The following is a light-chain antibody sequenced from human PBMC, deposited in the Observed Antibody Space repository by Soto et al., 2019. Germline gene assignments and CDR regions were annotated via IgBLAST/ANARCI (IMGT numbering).Light chain of an antibody. CDR2: EVS. J-gene: IGLJ3*02. V-gene: IGLV2-23*02. Sequence: QSALTQPASVSGSPGQSITISCTGTSSDVGSYNLVSWYQQHPGKAHKLMIYEVSERPSGVSNRFSGSKSGNTASLTISGLQAEDEADYYCCSYAGSSTLVFGGGTKLTVL. CDR1: SSDVGSYNL. CDR3: CSYAGSSTLV.